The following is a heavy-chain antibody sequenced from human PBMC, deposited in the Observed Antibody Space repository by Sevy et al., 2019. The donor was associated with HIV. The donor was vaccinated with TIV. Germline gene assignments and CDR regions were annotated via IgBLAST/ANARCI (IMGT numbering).Heavy chain of an antibody. V-gene: IGHV1-8*01. CDR1: GYTFTTYD. J-gene: IGHJ6*02. CDR3: ARVYAASGGGIGMDV. Sequence: ASVKVSCKASGYTFTTYDIIWVRQATGQGLEWMGWMTPNSGNTGYAQTFQGRVTMTRNTSISTAYMDLSSLRSEDTAVYYCARVYAASGGGIGMDVWGQGTTVTVSS. CDR2: MTPNSGNT. D-gene: IGHD6-13*01.